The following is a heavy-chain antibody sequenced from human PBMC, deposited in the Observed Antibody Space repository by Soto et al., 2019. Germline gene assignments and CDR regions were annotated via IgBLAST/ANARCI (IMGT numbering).Heavy chain of an antibody. Sequence: QVHLVQSGAEVRKPGASVFVSCKASGYTFSGYEIHWVRQAPGQRLEWMGRINGGNGSTKSSQEFQDRVTLNKDTAATTDYMELSSLRSEDMAVYYCARFWPGDRRLDAWGKGTMVIVSS. V-gene: IGHV1-3*01. J-gene: IGHJ3*01. CDR2: INGGNGST. CDR1: GYTFSGYE. D-gene: IGHD4-17*01. CDR3: ARFWPGDRRLDA.